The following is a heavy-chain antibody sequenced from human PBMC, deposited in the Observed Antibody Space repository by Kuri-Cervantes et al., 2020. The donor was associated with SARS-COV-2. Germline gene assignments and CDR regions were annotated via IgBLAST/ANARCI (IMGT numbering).Heavy chain of an antibody. D-gene: IGHD4-23*01. J-gene: IGHJ3*02. CDR2: IYYSGST. CDR1: GGSISSGDYY. Sequence: SETLSLTCAVSGGSISSGDYYWSWIRQPPGKGLEWIGYIYYSGSTYYNPSLKSRVTISVDTSKNQFSLKLSSVTAADTAVYYCATWVVTTWGAFDIWGQGTMVTVSS. CDR3: ATWVVTTWGAFDI. V-gene: IGHV4-30-4*08.